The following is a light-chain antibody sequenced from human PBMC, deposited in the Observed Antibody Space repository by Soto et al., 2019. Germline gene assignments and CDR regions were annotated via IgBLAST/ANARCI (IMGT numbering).Light chain of an antibody. CDR3: AAWDDSLSGPI. CDR1: RSNIASNA. J-gene: IGLJ2*01. Sequence: QSVLTQPPSVSGTPGQRVTISCSGGRSNIASNAVNWYQQLPGTAPKLLLYANDQRPSGVPGRFSGSKSGTSASLAITGLQSDDEAEYFCAAWDDSLSGPIFGGGTKLTVL. V-gene: IGLV1-44*01. CDR2: AND.